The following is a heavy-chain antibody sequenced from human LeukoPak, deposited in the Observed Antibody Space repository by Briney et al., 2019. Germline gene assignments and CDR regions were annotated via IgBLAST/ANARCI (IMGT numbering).Heavy chain of an antibody. CDR2: IYTSGST. CDR3: ATRTYGSGSYPRDY. V-gene: IGHV4-4*07. Sequence: SETLSLTCTVSGGSISSYYGSWIRQPAGKGLEWIGRIYTSGSTNYNPSLKSRVTMSVDTSKNQFSLKLSSVTAADTAVYYCATRTYGSGSYPRDYWGQGTLVTVSS. D-gene: IGHD3-10*01. CDR1: GGSISSYY. J-gene: IGHJ4*02.